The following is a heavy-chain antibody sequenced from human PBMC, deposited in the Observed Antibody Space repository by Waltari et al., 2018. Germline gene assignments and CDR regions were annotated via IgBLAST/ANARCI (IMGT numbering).Heavy chain of an antibody. CDR3: AKGRGVMIYYYGMDV. Sequence: EVQLVESGGGLVQPGRSLRLSCAASGFTFDDYAMHWVRQAPGKGLEWVSGISWNSGSIGYADSVKGRFTISRDNAKNSLYLQMNSLRAEDMALYYCAKGRGVMIYYYGMDVWGQGTTVTVSS. J-gene: IGHJ6*02. CDR1: GFTFDDYA. D-gene: IGHD3-10*01. CDR2: ISWNSGSI. V-gene: IGHV3-9*03.